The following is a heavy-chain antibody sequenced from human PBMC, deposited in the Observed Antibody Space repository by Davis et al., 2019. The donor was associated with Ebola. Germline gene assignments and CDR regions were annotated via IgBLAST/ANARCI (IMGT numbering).Heavy chain of an antibody. CDR1: GFTFSGSA. Sequence: PGGSLRPSCAASGFTFSGSAMHWVRQPSGKGLEWVGRIGNKADTYATAYAASMNGRFTISRDDSKNTAYLQMNSLKTEDTAVYYCTRLGEQNYYYYGMDVRSQGTTVTVSS. V-gene: IGHV3-73*01. CDR2: IGNKADTYAT. J-gene: IGHJ6*02. CDR3: TRLGEQNYYYYGMDV. D-gene: IGHD3-16*01.